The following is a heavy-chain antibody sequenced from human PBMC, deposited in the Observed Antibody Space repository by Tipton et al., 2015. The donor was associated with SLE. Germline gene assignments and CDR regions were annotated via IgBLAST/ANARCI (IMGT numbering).Heavy chain of an antibody. Sequence: TLSLTCTVSGGSINSYYWSWVRQPAGKGLEWIGRIFSSGSTIYNPSIKSRVTLSLDTSKNQFSLGVTSVTAADTAVYYCARGGGSYYDYWGQGTLVTVSS. CDR3: ARGGGSYYDY. J-gene: IGHJ4*02. CDR2: IFSSGST. D-gene: IGHD1-26*01. CDR1: GGSINSYY. V-gene: IGHV4-4*07.